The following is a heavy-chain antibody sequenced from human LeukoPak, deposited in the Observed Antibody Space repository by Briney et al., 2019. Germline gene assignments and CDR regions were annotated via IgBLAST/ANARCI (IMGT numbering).Heavy chain of an antibody. Sequence: PGGSLRLSRAASGLTFSSYGMHWVRQAPGKGLEWVAVIWYDESNRYYADSVKGRFTISRDNSKNTLYLQMNSLRAEDTAVYYCAKDRDFWSGKAFDYWGQGTLVTVSS. J-gene: IGHJ4*02. D-gene: IGHD3-3*01. CDR2: IWYDESNR. CDR3: AKDRDFWSGKAFDY. V-gene: IGHV3-33*06. CDR1: GLTFSSYG.